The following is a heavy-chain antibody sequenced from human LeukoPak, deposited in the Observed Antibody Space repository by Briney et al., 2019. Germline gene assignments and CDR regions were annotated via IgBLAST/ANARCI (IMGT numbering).Heavy chain of an antibody. CDR2: IKSKTDGGTT. D-gene: IGHD2-2*01. CDR3: TTGYCSSTSCSGKFDY. J-gene: IGHJ4*02. V-gene: IGHV3-15*01. Sequence: GGSLRLSCAASGFTFSNAWMSWVRPAPGKGPEWVGRIKSKTDGGTTDYAAPVKGRFTISREDSKNTLYLQMNSLKTEDTAVYYCTTGYCSSTSCSGKFDYWGQGTLVTVSS. CDR1: GFTFSNAW.